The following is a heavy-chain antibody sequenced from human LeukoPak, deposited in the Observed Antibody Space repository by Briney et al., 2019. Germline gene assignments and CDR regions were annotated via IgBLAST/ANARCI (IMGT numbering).Heavy chain of an antibody. V-gene: IGHV1-69*13. J-gene: IGHJ6*03. Sequence: SVKVSCKASGGTFSSYAISWVRQAPGQGLEWMGGIIPIFGTANYAQKFQGRVTITADESTSTAYMELSSLRSEDTAVYYCARGGDIVVVPAASMDYYYYYMDVWGKGTTVTVSS. CDR3: ARGGDIVVVPAASMDYYYYYMDV. D-gene: IGHD2-2*01. CDR2: IIPIFGTA. CDR1: GGTFSSYA.